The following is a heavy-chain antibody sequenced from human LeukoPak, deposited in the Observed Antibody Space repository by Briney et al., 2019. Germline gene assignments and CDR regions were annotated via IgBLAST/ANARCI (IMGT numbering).Heavy chain of an antibody. J-gene: IGHJ3*02. Sequence: GGSLRLSCEVSGFTFSTYSMNWVRQAPGKGLEWVSYVTGTSSPIYYADSVKGRFTISRDNAKNSLYLQMNNLRAEDTAVYYCARDPGYGCSGAFDIWGQGTMVTVSS. V-gene: IGHV3-48*01. D-gene: IGHD5-18*01. CDR1: GFTFSTYS. CDR2: VTGTSSPI. CDR3: ARDPGYGCSGAFDI.